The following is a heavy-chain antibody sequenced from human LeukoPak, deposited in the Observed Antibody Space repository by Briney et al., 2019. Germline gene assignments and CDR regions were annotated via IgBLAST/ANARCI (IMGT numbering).Heavy chain of an antibody. CDR1: GFTFSDYY. CDR3: ANSPSSGGGPSDFDY. CDR2: ISSSGSTI. Sequence: GGSLRLSCAASGFTFSDYYMSWIRQAPGKGLEWVSYISSSGSTIYYADSVKGRFTISRDNAKNSLYLQMNSLRAEDTAVYYCANSPSSGGGPSDFDYWGQGTLVTVSS. J-gene: IGHJ4*02. V-gene: IGHV3-11*01. D-gene: IGHD2-15*01.